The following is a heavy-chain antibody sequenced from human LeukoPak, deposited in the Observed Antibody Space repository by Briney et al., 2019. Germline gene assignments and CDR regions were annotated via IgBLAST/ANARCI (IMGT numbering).Heavy chain of an antibody. CDR3: ARDYSSGWDAFDI. Sequence: PGGSLRLSCAASVFTFSSYEMNWVRQAPGKGLEGVSYISSSGSTIYYADSVKGRFTISRDNAKNSLYLQMNSLRAEDTAVYYCARDYSSGWDAFDIWGQGTMVTVSS. V-gene: IGHV3-48*03. J-gene: IGHJ3*02. D-gene: IGHD6-19*01. CDR2: ISSSGSTI. CDR1: VFTFSSYE.